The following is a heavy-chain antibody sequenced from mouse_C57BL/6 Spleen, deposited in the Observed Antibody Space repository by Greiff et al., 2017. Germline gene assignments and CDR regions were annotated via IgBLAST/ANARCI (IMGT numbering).Heavy chain of an antibody. D-gene: IGHD2-4*01. CDR1: GYTFTDYY. Sequence: VQLQQSGAELVRPGASVKLSCKASGYTFTDYYINWVKQRPGQGLEWIARIYPGSGNTYFNEKFKGKATLTAEKSSSTAYMQLSSLTSEDSAVYFCARQSDYDEDYWGQGTTLTVSS. J-gene: IGHJ2*01. V-gene: IGHV1-76*01. CDR3: ARQSDYDEDY. CDR2: IYPGSGNT.